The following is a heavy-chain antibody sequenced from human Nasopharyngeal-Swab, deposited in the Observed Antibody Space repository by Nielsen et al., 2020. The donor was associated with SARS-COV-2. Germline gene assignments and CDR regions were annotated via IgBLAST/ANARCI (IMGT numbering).Heavy chain of an antibody. CDR2: INHSGST. Sequence: RQAPGKGLEWIGEINHSGSTNYNPSLKSRVTISVDTSKNQFSLKLSSVTVADTAVYYCARVRPYYDILTGYYTKNGGYYGMDVRGQGTTVTVSS. D-gene: IGHD3-9*01. V-gene: IGHV4-34*01. CDR3: ARVRPYYDILTGYYTKNGGYYGMDV. J-gene: IGHJ6*02.